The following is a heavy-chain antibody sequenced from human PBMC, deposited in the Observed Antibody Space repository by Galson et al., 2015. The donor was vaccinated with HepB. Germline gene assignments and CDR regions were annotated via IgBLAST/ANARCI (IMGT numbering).Heavy chain of an antibody. CDR3: AKDHTKYSGYDLDY. J-gene: IGHJ4*02. Sequence: SLRLSCAASGFTFSSYGMHWVRQAPGKGLEWVAVISYDGSNKYYADSVKGRFTISRDNSKNTLYLQMNSLRAEDTAVYYCAKDHTKYSGYDLDYWGQGTLVTVSS. D-gene: IGHD5-12*01. CDR1: GFTFSSYG. V-gene: IGHV3-30*18. CDR2: ISYDGSNK.